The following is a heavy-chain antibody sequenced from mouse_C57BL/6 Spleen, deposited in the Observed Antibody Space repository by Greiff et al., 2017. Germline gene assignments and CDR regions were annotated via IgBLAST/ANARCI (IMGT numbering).Heavy chain of an antibody. V-gene: IGHV6-3*01. J-gene: IGHJ4*01. Sequence: EVQGVESGGGLVQPGGSMKLSCVASGFTFSNYWMNWVRQSPEKGLEWVAQIRLKSDNYATHYAESVKGRFTISRDDSKSSVSLQMNNLSAEDTGIYYCTDYERYAMDYWGQGTSVTVSS. CDR2: IRLKSDNYAT. CDR3: TDYERYAMDY. CDR1: GFTFSNYW. D-gene: IGHD1-1*01.